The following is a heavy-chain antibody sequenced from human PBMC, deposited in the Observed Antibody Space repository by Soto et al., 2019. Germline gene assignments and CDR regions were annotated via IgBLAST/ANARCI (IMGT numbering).Heavy chain of an antibody. J-gene: IGHJ5*02. Sequence: GGSLRLSCAASGFTFSSYGMHWVRQAPGKGLEWVAVISYDGSNKYYAESVKGRFTISRDNSKNTLYLQMNSLRDEDTAVYYCAKDAPHIVLMVYAINWFDPWGQGTLVTVSS. D-gene: IGHD2-8*01. CDR2: ISYDGSNK. CDR3: AKDAPHIVLMVYAINWFDP. V-gene: IGHV3-30*18. CDR1: GFTFSSYG.